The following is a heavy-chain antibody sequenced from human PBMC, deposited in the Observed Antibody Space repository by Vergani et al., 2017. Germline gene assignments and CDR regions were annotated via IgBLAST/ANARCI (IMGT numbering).Heavy chain of an antibody. J-gene: IGHJ4*02. CDR3: AARYGQDDY. D-gene: IGHD4-17*01. V-gene: IGHV1-58*02. CDR2: IVVGSGNT. CDR1: GVTFTSSA. Sequence: RKREKEGTEGKKKGNSVYVSCKASGVTFTSSARQWVRQARVPRLEWIGWIVVGSGNTNYAQKFQERVTITRDMSTSTAYMELSSLRSEDTAVYYCAARYGQDDYWGQGTLVTVSS.